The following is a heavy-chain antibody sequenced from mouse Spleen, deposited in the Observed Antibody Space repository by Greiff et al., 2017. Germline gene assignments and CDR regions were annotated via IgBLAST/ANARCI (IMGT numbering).Heavy chain of an antibody. D-gene: IGHD2-2*01. Sequence: EVKLQESGPGLVKPSQSLSLTCSVTGYSITSGYYWNWIRQFPGNKLEWMGYISYDGSNNYNPSLKNRISITRDTSKNQFFLKLNSVTTEDTATYYCARYYGYDEGDFDYWGQGTTLTVSS. CDR3: ARYYGYDEGDFDY. V-gene: IGHV3-6*01. CDR1: GYSITSGYY. J-gene: IGHJ2*01. CDR2: ISYDGSN.